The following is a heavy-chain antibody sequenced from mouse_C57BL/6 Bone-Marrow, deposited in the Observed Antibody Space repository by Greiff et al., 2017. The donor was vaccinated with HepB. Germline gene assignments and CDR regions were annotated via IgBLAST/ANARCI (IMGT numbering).Heavy chain of an antibody. J-gene: IGHJ2*01. D-gene: IGHD2-2*01. CDR3: AIEGGYDERGDY. CDR1: GYTFTSYW. Sequence: QVQLKQPGAELVKPGASVKVSCKASGYTFTSYWMHWVKQRPGQGLEWIGRIHPSASDTNYNQKFKGKATLTVDKSSSTAYMQLSSLTSEDSAVYYCAIEGGYDERGDYWGQGTTLTVSS. V-gene: IGHV1-74*01. CDR2: IHPSASDT.